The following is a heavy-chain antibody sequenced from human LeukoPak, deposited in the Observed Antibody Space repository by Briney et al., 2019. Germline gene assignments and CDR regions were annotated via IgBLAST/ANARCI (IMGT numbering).Heavy chain of an antibody. CDR3: ARGMMVRGPKSSGYYYYMDV. Sequence: ASVTVSCKASGYTFTSYGISWVRQAPGQGLEWMGWINPNSGGTNYAQKFQGRVTMTRDTSISTAYMELSRLRSDDTAVYYCARGMMVRGPKSSGYYYYMDVWGKGTTVTISS. CDR1: GYTFTSYG. CDR2: INPNSGGT. J-gene: IGHJ6*03. V-gene: IGHV1-2*02. D-gene: IGHD3-10*01.